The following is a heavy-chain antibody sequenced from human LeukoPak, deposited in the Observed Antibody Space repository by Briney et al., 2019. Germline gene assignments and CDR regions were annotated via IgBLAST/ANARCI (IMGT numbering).Heavy chain of an antibody. CDR2: IYYSGST. CDR3: AREDLYSGSYYFDY. Sequence: SETLSLTCTVSGGSISSGGYYWSWIRQHPGKGLEWIGYIYYSGSTYYNPSLKGRVTISVDTSKNQFSLKLSSVTAADTAVYYCAREDLYSGSYYFDYWGQGTLVTVSS. D-gene: IGHD1-26*01. J-gene: IGHJ4*02. V-gene: IGHV4-31*03. CDR1: GGSISSGGYY.